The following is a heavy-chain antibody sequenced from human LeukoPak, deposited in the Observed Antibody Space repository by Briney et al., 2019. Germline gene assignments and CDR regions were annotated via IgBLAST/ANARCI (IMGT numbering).Heavy chain of an antibody. CDR3: ARVTVPIVVVPAAIRVPDY. V-gene: IGHV1-18*01. D-gene: IGHD2-2*02. CDR1: GYTFTSYG. Sequence: ASVKVSCKASGYTFTSYGISWVRQAPGQGLEWMGWISAYNGNTNYAQKLQGRVTMTTDTSTSTAYMELRSLRSDDTAVYYCARVTVPIVVVPAAIRVPDYWGQGTLATVSS. CDR2: ISAYNGNT. J-gene: IGHJ4*02.